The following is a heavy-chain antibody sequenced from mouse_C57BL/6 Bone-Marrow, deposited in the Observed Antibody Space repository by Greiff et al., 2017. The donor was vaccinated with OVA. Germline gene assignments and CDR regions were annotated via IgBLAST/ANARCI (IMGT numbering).Heavy chain of an antibody. Sequence: VQLQQSGAELVRPGASVTLSCKASGYTFTDYEMHWVKQTPVHGLEWIGAIDPETGGTAYNQKFKGKAILTADKSSSTAYMELRSLTSEDSAVYYCTRAGFTTPFDYWGQGTTLTVSS. D-gene: IGHD1-1*01. J-gene: IGHJ2*01. CDR1: GYTFTDYE. CDR3: TRAGFTTPFDY. V-gene: IGHV1-15*01. CDR2: IDPETGGT.